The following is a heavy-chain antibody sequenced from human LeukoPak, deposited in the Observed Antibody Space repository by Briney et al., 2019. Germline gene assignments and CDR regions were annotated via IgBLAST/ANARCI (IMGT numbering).Heavy chain of an antibody. D-gene: IGHD3-22*01. Sequence: TPSETLSLTCTVSGYSISSCYYWGWIRQPPGKGLEWIGSIYHSGSTNYNPSLKSRVTISVDTSKNQFSLKLSSVTAADTAVYYCARESYYDTSGWGQGTLVTVSS. CDR2: IYHSGST. V-gene: IGHV4-38-2*02. J-gene: IGHJ4*02. CDR3: ARESYYDTSG. CDR1: GYSISSCYY.